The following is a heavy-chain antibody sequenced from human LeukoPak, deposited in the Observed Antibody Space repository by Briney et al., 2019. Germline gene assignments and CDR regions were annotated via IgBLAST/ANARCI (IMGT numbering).Heavy chain of an antibody. Sequence: PGRSLRLSCAASGFTFSSYGMHWVRQAPGKGLEWVAVIWYDGSNKYYADSVKGRFTISRDNSKNTLYLQMNSLRAEDTAVYYCAKARGAMSGSYYSFVDGMDVWGQGTTVTVSS. J-gene: IGHJ6*02. D-gene: IGHD1-26*01. V-gene: IGHV3-33*06. CDR1: GFTFSSYG. CDR2: IWYDGSNK. CDR3: AKARGAMSGSYYSFVDGMDV.